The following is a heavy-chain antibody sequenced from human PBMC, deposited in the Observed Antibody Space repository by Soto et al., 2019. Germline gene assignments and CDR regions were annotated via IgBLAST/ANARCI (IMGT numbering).Heavy chain of an antibody. J-gene: IGHJ4*02. V-gene: IGHV4-31*03. CDR3: AREGNLGRWLQPLDF. Sequence: SETLSLTCTVSGGSISSGGYFWSWIRQPPGKGLEWIGYIYYSGSTYYNPSLKSRVTISVDTSKNQFSLKLSSVTAADTAKYFCAREGNLGRWLQPLDFWGQGTLVTVSS. CDR2: IYYSGST. D-gene: IGHD5-12*01. CDR1: GGSISSGGYF.